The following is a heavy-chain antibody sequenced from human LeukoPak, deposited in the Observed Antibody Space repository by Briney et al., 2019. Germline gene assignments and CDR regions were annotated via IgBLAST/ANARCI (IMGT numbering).Heavy chain of an antibody. CDR2: ISYDGSNK. V-gene: IGHV3-30-3*01. Sequence: GGSLRLSCAASGFTFSSYAMHWVRQAPGKGLEWVAVISYDGSNKYYADSVKGRFTISRDNSKNTLYLQMNSLRAEDTAVYYCARGRDSSSWYGYYFDYWGQGTLVTVSS. CDR1: GFTFSSYA. CDR3: ARGRDSSSWYGYYFDY. J-gene: IGHJ4*02. D-gene: IGHD6-13*01.